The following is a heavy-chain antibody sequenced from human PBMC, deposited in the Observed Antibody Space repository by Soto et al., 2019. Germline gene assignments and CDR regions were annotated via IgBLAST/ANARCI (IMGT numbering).Heavy chain of an antibody. D-gene: IGHD1-26*01. CDR2: ISYDGSNK. V-gene: IGHV3-30*18. Sequence: VAVISYDGSNKYYADSVKGRFTISRDNSKNTLYLQVNSLRAEDTAVYYCAKDLYSGSSHPDYWGQGTLVTVSS. J-gene: IGHJ4*02. CDR3: AKDLYSGSSHPDY.